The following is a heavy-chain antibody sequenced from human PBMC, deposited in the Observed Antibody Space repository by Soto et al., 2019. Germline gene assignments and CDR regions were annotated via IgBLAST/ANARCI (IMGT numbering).Heavy chain of an antibody. V-gene: IGHV1-2*04. CDR3: ARDLTAGALLWFGE. Sequence: GVSVKVSCKASGYTFTGYYMHWVRQAPGQGLEWMGWINPNSGGTNYAQKFQGWVTMTRDTSISTAYMELSRLRSDDTAVYYCARDLTAGALLWFGEWGQGTLVTVSS. D-gene: IGHD3-10*01. CDR2: INPNSGGT. CDR1: GYTFTGYY. J-gene: IGHJ4*02.